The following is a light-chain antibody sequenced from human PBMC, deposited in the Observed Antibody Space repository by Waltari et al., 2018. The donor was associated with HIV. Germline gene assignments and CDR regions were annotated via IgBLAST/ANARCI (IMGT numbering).Light chain of an antibody. V-gene: IGLV2-14*01. CDR3: SSYSSSITLYVV. CDR2: EVS. CDR1: SSDVGGYNY. J-gene: IGLJ2*01. Sequence: QSALTQPASVSGSPGKSITISCTGTSSDVGGYNYVSWYQHHPGKAPKLMISEVSNRPSGVSSLLSCSKSGNTAALSISGRQAEDESDYYCSSYSSSITLYVVFGGATKLTVL.